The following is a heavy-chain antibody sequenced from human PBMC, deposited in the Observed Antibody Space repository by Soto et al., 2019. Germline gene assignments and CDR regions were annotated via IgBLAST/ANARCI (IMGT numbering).Heavy chain of an antibody. J-gene: IGHJ4*02. CDR1: GGSISSYY. V-gene: IGHV4-59*01. D-gene: IGHD5-18*01. CDR3: ARGVDTGDYFDY. CDR2: IYYSGST. Sequence: SETLSLTCTVSGGSISSYYWSWIRQPPGKGLEWIGYIYYSGSTNYNPSLKSRVTISVDTSKNQFSLKLSSVTAADTAVYYCARGVDTGDYFDYWGQGTLVTVSS.